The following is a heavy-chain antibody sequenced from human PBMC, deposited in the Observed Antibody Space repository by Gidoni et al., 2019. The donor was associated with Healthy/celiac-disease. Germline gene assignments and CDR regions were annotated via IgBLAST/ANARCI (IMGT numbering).Heavy chain of an antibody. CDR1: GGSISSSRYY. CDR2: IYYSGST. D-gene: IGHD6-19*01. V-gene: IGHV4-39*01. Sequence: QLQLQESGPGLVKPSETLSLTCTVSGGSISSSRYYWGWIRQPPGKGLEWIGSIYYSGSTYYNPSLKSRVTISVDTSKNQFSLKLSSVTAADTAVYYCARHGGIAVAGDWYFDLWGRGTLVTVSS. J-gene: IGHJ2*01. CDR3: ARHGGIAVAGDWYFDL.